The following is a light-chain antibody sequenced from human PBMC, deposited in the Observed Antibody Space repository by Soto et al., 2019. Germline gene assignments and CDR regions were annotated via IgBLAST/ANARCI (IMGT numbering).Light chain of an antibody. CDR3: QQFNNWPLDPMYT. Sequence: VVMTQSPATLSVSPGERATLSCRASQSVSSNLAWYQQRPGQAPRLLIYGASTRAPGIPARFSGSGSGTELTLTISSLQSEAFAVYYCQQFNNWPLDPMYTFGQGTKLEIK. J-gene: IGKJ2*01. V-gene: IGKV3-15*01. CDR2: GAS. CDR1: QSVSSN.